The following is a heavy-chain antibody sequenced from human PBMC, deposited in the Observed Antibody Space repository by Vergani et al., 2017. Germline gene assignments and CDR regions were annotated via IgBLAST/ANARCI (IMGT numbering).Heavy chain of an antibody. J-gene: IGHJ5*02. CDR3: ARDRVSYWELLGWFDP. CDR1: GFTFSSYA. D-gene: IGHD1-26*01. V-gene: IGHV3-21*01. CDR2: ISSSSSYI. Sequence: EVQLVESGGGLVKPGGSLRLSCAASGFTFSSYAMSWVRQAPGKGLEWVSSISSSSSYIYYADSVKGRFTISRDNAKNSLYLQMNSLRAEDTAVYYCARDRVSYWELLGWFDPWGQGTLVTVSS.